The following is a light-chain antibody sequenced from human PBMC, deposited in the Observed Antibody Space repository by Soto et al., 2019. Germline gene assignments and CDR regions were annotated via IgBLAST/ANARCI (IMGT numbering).Light chain of an antibody. V-gene: IGLV7-43*01. CDR2: STS. CDR3: LLFYRDAWV. Sequence: QTVVTQVPSLTVSPGGTVTLTCASSTGAVTSGYYANWFQQKPGQAPGALISSTSKKHSWTPARFSGSLLGGKAALTLSGVQPEDEAEYYCLLFYRDAWVFGGGTKLTVL. J-gene: IGLJ3*02. CDR1: TGAVTSGYY.